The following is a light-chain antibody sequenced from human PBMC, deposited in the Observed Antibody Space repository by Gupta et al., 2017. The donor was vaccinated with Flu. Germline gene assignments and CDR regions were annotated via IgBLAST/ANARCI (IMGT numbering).Light chain of an antibody. CDR3: SSYTSTGSFYV. CDR2: DVT. Sequence: QSALTQPASVSGSPGQSITISRTGTSSDVGRSDSVSWYQQHPDEAPKLIIYDVTNRPSGVSSRFSGSKSGNTASLTISGLQAEDESDYYCSSYTSTGSFYVFGTGTKVTVL. CDR1: SSDVGRSDS. V-gene: IGLV2-14*01. J-gene: IGLJ1*01.